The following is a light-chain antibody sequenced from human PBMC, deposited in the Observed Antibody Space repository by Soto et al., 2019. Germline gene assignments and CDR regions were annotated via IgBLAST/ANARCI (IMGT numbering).Light chain of an antibody. CDR2: DAS. V-gene: IGKV1-5*01. CDR3: KQYNSYSWT. CDR1: QSISSW. Sequence: DIQMTQSPSTLSASVGDRVTITWRASQSISSWLAWYQQKPGKAPKLLIYDASSLESGVPSRFSGSGSGTEFTLTISSLQPDDFATYYCKQYNSYSWTFGQGTKVEIK. J-gene: IGKJ1*01.